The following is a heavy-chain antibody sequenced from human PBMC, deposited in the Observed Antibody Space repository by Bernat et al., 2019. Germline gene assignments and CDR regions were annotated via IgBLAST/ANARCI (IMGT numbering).Heavy chain of an antibody. Sequence: QVQLVESGGGVVQPGRSLRLSCAASGFTFSNYGMHWVRQAPGKGLEWVAGISYDGRDKKYADSVRGRFTMSRENSKNTLHLQMDSLRVEDTAVYYCSKARDVGGADYYFDYWGQGALVTVSS. J-gene: IGHJ4*02. V-gene: IGHV3-30*18. CDR1: GFTFSNYG. CDR2: ISYDGRDK. D-gene: IGHD1-26*01. CDR3: SKARDVGGADYYFDY.